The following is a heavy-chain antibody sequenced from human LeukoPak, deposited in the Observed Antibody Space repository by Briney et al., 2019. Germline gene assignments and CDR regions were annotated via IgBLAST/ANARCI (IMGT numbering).Heavy chain of an antibody. Sequence: ASVKVSCKASGYTFTGYYMHWVRQAPGQGLEWMGWINPNSGGTNYAQKLQGRVTMTTDTSTSTAYMELRSLRSDDTAVYYCARDLEYYYGSGSYRYWGQGTLVTVSS. CDR1: GYTFTGYY. CDR2: INPNSGGT. CDR3: ARDLEYYYGSGSYRY. D-gene: IGHD3-10*01. J-gene: IGHJ4*02. V-gene: IGHV1-2*02.